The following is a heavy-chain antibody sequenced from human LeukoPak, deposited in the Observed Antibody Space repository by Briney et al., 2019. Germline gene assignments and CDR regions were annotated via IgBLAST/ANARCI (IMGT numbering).Heavy chain of an antibody. CDR3: ARRGGSSSRRSPIDY. J-gene: IGHJ4*02. D-gene: IGHD6-6*01. V-gene: IGHV3-11*04. CDR1: GFTFSDYY. Sequence: GGSLRLSCAASGFTFSDYYMSWIRQAPGKGLEWVSYISSSGSTIYYADSVKGRFTISRDNAKNSLYLQMNGLRAEDTAVYYCARRGGSSSRRSPIDYWGQGTLVTVSS. CDR2: ISSSGSTI.